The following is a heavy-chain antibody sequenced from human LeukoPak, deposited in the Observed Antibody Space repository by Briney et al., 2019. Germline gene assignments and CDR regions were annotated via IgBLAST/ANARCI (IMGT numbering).Heavy chain of an antibody. Sequence: GGSLRLSCAASGFTFSSYSMNWVRQAPGKGLEWVSYISSSSSTIYYADSAKGRFTISRDNAKNSLYLQMNSLRAEDTAVYYCARTYYDFWSGYDVWFDPWGQGTLVTVSS. CDR1: GFTFSSYS. J-gene: IGHJ5*02. V-gene: IGHV3-48*01. CDR3: ARTYYDFWSGYDVWFDP. D-gene: IGHD3-3*01. CDR2: ISSSSSTI.